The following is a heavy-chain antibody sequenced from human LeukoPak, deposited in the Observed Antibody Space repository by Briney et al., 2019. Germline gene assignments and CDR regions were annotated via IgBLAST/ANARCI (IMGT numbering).Heavy chain of an antibody. CDR3: AKAGGSGSYYNELDY. J-gene: IGHJ4*02. D-gene: IGHD3-10*01. Sequence: GGSLRLSCAASGFTFSSYAMSWVRQAPGKGLEWVSAISGSGGSTYYADSVKGRFTISRDNSKNTLYLQMNRLRAEDTAVYYCAKAGGSGSYYNELDYWGQGTLVTVSS. V-gene: IGHV3-23*01. CDR1: GFTFSSYA. CDR2: ISGSGGST.